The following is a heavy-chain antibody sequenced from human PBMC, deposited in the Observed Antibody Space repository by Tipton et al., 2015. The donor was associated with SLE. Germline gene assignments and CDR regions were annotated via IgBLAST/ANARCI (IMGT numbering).Heavy chain of an antibody. J-gene: IGHJ3*02. Sequence: QVQLVQSGAEVKKPGASVKVSCKASGYTFVNFGISWVRQAPGQGLEWMGWINGYGAKTDYAQKFQGRVTMTTDTSTSTAYMELRSLRSDDTAVYYCAKDRALGAGTGRGRDTFDIWGQGTTVTVSS. CDR3: AKDRALGAGTGRGRDTFDI. CDR2: INGYGAKT. V-gene: IGHV1-18*01. D-gene: IGHD3/OR15-3a*01. CDR1: GYTFVNFG.